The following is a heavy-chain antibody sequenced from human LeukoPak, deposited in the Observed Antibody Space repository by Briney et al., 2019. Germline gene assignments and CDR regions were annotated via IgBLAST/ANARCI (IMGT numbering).Heavy chain of an antibody. CDR1: GYTFTSYA. CDR2: SNAGNGNT. V-gene: IGHV1-3*02. CDR3: ARYYPGIAAAGFDY. D-gene: IGHD6-13*01. Sequence: ASVKVSCKASGYTFTSYAMHWVRQAPGQRLEWMGWSNAGNGNTKYSQEFQGRVTIARDTSTSTAYMELRSLRSDDTAVYYCARYYPGIAAAGFDYWGQGTLVTVSS. J-gene: IGHJ4*02.